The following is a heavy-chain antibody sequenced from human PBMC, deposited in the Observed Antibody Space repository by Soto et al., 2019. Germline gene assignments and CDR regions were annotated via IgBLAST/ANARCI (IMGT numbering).Heavy chain of an antibody. Sequence: SETLSLNCSVAGATISGSFWRLIRQPPGRGLEYIGFMHSNGFSYYNSSLKSRPSVSVDTSKKQISLNLKSVTTEDTAVYYCARSGHTIAREVGGRGFLLTVSS. J-gene: IGHJ4*02. D-gene: IGHD2-2*01. CDR3: ARSGHTIAREV. V-gene: IGHV4-59*01. CDR2: MHSNGFS. CDR1: GATISGSF.